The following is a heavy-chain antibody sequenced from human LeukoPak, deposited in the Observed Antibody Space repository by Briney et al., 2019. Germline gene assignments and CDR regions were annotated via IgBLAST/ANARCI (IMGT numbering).Heavy chain of an antibody. V-gene: IGHV3-13*01. CDR1: GFTFSSYD. J-gene: IGHJ3*02. D-gene: IGHD1-1*01. Sequence: GGSLRLSCAASGFTFSSYDMHWVRQATGKGLEWVSAIGTAGDTYYPGSVKGRFTISRENAKNSLYLQMNSLRAGDTAVYYCARAKGGTTPAPELWDAFDIWGQGTMVTVSS. CDR3: ARAKGGTTPAPELWDAFDI. CDR2: IGTAGDT.